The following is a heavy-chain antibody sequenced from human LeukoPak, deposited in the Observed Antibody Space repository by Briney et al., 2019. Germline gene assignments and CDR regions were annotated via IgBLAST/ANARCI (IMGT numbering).Heavy chain of an antibody. V-gene: IGHV3-23*01. CDR3: AKEEHYYYDSSGPFDY. CDR1: GFTFSSYA. CDR2: ISGSGGST. Sequence: GGPLRLSCAASGFTFSSYAMSWVRQAPGKGLEWVSAISGSGGSTYYADSVKGRFTISRDNSKNTLYLQINSLRAEDTAVYYCAKEEHYYYDSSGPFDYWGQGTLVTVSS. J-gene: IGHJ4*02. D-gene: IGHD3-22*01.